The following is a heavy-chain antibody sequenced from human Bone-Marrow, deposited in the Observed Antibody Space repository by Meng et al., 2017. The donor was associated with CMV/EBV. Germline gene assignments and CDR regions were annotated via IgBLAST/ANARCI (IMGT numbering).Heavy chain of an antibody. V-gene: IGHV4-59*01. CDR3: ARGPSPPPRKSYIVGATHSTVNGMDV. CDR1: GGSISSYY. CDR2: IYYSGST. D-gene: IGHD1-26*01. J-gene: IGHJ6*02. Sequence: GSLSLSCPVSGGSISSYYWSWIRQPPGKGLEWIGYIYYSGSTNYNPSLKSRVTISVDTSKNQFSLKLSSVTAADTAVYYCARGPSPPPRKSYIVGATHSTVNGMDVWGQGTTVTVSS.